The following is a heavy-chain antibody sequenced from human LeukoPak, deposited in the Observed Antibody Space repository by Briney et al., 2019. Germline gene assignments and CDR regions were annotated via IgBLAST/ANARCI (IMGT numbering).Heavy chain of an antibody. CDR2: ISAYNGNT. CDR3: ARVSQEGGDDFDY. J-gene: IGHJ4*02. V-gene: IGHV1-18*04. D-gene: IGHD2-21*02. Sequence: ASVKVSCKASGYTFTTYGITWVRQAPGQGLECMGWISAYNGNTYYAQKLQGRVTVTTDTSTSTAYMELRSLRSDDTAVYYCARVSQEGGDDFDYWGQGTLVTVSS. CDR1: GYTFTTYG.